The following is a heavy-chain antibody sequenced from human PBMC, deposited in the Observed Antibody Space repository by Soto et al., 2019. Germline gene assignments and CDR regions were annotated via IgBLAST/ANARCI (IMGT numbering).Heavy chain of an antibody. Sequence: PGGSLRLSCAASGFTFSSYAMSWVRQAPGKGLEWVSAISGSGGSTYYADSVKGRFTISRDNSKNTLYLQMNSLRAEDTAVYYCAKGEDFWSGYYMGPPRAASWAGGPYGMDVWGQGTTVTVSS. J-gene: IGHJ6*02. V-gene: IGHV3-23*01. CDR2: ISGSGGST. D-gene: IGHD3-3*01. CDR1: GFTFSSYA. CDR3: AKGEDFWSGYYMGPPRAASWAGGPYGMDV.